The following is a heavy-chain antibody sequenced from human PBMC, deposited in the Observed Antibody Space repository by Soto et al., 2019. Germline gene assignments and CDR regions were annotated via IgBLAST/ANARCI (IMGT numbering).Heavy chain of an antibody. D-gene: IGHD3-10*01. Sequence: GGSLRLSCAASGFTFSRFSMHWVRQSPGKGLEWVAVISYDGSNRFYADSVKGRFTISRYNSKNTLYLQMNSLRPEDTAVYYCAKDLYGSETYTYYCGMEVWGQGTTVTVSS. CDR2: ISYDGSNR. CDR1: GFTFSRFS. CDR3: AKDLYGSETYTYYCGMEV. J-gene: IGHJ6*02. V-gene: IGHV3-30*18.